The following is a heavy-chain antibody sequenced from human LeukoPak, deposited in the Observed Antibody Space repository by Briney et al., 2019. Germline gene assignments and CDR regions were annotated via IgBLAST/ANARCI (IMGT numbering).Heavy chain of an antibody. Sequence: GGSLRLSCAASGFTFSSYSMNWVRQAPGKGLEWVSSISSSSSYIYYADSVKGRFTISRDNAKNSLYLQMNSLRAEDTAVYYCARPYSSNDWDAFDIWGQGTMVTVSS. CDR1: GFTFSSYS. J-gene: IGHJ3*02. V-gene: IGHV3-21*01. D-gene: IGHD6-13*01. CDR2: ISSSSSYI. CDR3: ARPYSSNDWDAFDI.